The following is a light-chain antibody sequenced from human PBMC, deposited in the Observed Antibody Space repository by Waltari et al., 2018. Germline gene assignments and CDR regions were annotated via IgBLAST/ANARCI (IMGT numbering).Light chain of an antibody. CDR1: QSITNNY. CDR3: QQYGSSPPT. CDR2: GAS. J-gene: IGKJ1*01. V-gene: IGKV3-20*01. Sequence: EIVSTQSPATLSLSPGERATLSCRASQSITNNYLAWYQQKPGQAPRLLIYGASSRATGIPDRFSGSGSGTDFTLTISRLEPEDFAVYVCQQYGSSPPTFGQGTKVEIK.